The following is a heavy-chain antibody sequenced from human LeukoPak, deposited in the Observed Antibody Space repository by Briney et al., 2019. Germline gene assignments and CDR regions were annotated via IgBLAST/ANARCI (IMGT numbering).Heavy chain of an antibody. CDR3: ASDFWSGYYFDY. CDR1: VFTFSSYS. CDR2: ISSSSSYI. V-gene: IGHV3-21*01. D-gene: IGHD3-3*01. J-gene: IGHJ4*02. Sequence: GGSLRLSCAACVFTFSSYSMNWVRQAPGEGLEWVSSISSSSSYIYYADSVKGRFTISRDNAKNSLYLQMNSLRAEDTAVYYCASDFWSGYYFDYWGQGTLVTVSS.